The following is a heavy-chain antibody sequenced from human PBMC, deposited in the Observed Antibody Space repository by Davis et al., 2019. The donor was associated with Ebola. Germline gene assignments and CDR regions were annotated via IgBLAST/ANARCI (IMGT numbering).Heavy chain of an antibody. CDR2: VSFDGTNT. Sequence: GGSLRLSCAASGFTFSNYALHWVRQAPGKGLEWMAIVSFDGTNTYYADSVQGRFTISRDNSKNTLYLQMNSLRAEDTAVYSCARDEVYTNYGSRFDFWGQGTLVAVSS. CDR3: ARDEVYTNYGSRFDF. J-gene: IGHJ4*02. CDR1: GFTFSNYA. D-gene: IGHD4-11*01. V-gene: IGHV3-30-3*01.